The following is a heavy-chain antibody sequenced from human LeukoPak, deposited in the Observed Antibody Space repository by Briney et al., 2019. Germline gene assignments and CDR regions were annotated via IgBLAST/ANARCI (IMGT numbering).Heavy chain of an antibody. CDR3: ARGDIVVVPAAINAFDI. CDR1: GGSTSSDY. J-gene: IGHJ3*02. CDR2: IYYSGST. D-gene: IGHD2-2*02. V-gene: IGHV4-59*06. Sequence: PSETLSLTCTVSGGSTSSDYWSWIRQSPGKGLEWIGYIYYSGSTYYNPSLKSRVTISVDTSKNQFSLKLSSVTAADTAVYYCARGDIVVVPAAINAFDIWGQGTMVTVSS.